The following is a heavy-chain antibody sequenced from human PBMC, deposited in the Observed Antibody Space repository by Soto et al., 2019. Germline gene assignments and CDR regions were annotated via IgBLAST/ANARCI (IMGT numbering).Heavy chain of an antibody. J-gene: IGHJ6*02. CDR1: GFTFSSYG. D-gene: IGHD2-2*01. V-gene: IGHV3-30*18. CDR2: ISYDGSNK. CDR3: AKDLDQLLSYYYGMDV. Sequence: QVQLVESGGGVVQPGRSLRLSCAASGFTFSSYGMHWVRQAPGKGLEWVAVISYDGSNKYYADSVKGRFTISRDNSKNTLYLQMNSLRAEDTAVYYCAKDLDQLLSYYYGMDVWGQGTTVTVSS.